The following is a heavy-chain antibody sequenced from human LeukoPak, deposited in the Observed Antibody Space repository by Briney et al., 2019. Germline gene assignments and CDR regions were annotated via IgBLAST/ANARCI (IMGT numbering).Heavy chain of an antibody. V-gene: IGHV4-30-4*01. Sequence: SQTLSLTCTVSGGSISSGDYYWSWIRQPPGKGLEWIGYTYYSGSTYYNPSLKSRVTISVDTSKNQFSLKLSSVTAADTAVYYCARDGDYGFFDYWGQGTLVTVSS. CDR2: TYYSGST. CDR3: ARDGDYGFFDY. J-gene: IGHJ4*02. CDR1: GGSISSGDYY. D-gene: IGHD4-17*01.